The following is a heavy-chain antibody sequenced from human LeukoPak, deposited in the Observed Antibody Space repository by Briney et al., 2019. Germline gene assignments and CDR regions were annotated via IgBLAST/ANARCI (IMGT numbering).Heavy chain of an antibody. CDR1: GFTFSSYW. V-gene: IGHV3-7*01. CDR3: VRKSAHGDNAGH. D-gene: IGHD4-17*01. J-gene: IGHJ4*02. Sequence: GGSLRLSCAASGFTFSSYWMSWVRQAPGKGLEWVANIKKDGREKNYVDSVKGRFTISRDNPKNSLYLQMNSLRAEDTAVYHCVRKSAHGDNAGHWGQGTLVTVSS. CDR2: IKKDGREK.